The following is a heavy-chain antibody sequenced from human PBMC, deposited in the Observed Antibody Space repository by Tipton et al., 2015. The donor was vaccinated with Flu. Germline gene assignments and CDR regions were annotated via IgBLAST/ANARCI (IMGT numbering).Heavy chain of an antibody. J-gene: IGHJ4*02. D-gene: IGHD3-10*01. CDR1: GYTFTSYG. V-gene: IGHV1-18*01. CDR2: ISAYNGNT. CDR3: ASWGDYYGSGSYQTFDY. Sequence: QLVQSGAEVKKPGASVKVSCKASGYTFTSYGISWVRQAPGQGLERMGWISAYNGNTNYAQKLQGRVTMTTDTSTSTAYMELRSLRSDDTAVYYCASWGDYYGSGSYQTFDYWGQGTLVTVSS.